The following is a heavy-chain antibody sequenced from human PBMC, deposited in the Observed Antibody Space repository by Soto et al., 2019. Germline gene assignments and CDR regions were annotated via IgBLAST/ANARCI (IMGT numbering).Heavy chain of an antibody. Sequence: VELLESGGGLVQPGGSLRLSCVASGFTFKNYAMRWIRQAPGKGLEWVSGISGSGGVTYYADSVKGRFTISRDNSKNTLYLQMNSLRAEDTAIYYCAKNRQFRSYYESAGHYDNWGQGPLVTVSS. J-gene: IGHJ4*02. CDR1: GFTFKNYA. CDR2: ISGSGGVT. V-gene: IGHV3-23*01. CDR3: AKNRQFRSYYESAGHYDN. D-gene: IGHD3-10*01.